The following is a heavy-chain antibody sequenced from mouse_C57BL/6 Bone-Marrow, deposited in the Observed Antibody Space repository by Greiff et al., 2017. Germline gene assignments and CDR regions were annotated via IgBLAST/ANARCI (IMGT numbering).Heavy chain of an antibody. CDR1: GYTFTDYY. D-gene: IGHD1-1*01. V-gene: IGHV1-26*01. CDR2: INPNNGGT. Sequence: VQLQQSGPELVKPGASVKISCKASGYTFTDYYMNWVKQSHGKSLEWIVDINPNNGGTSYNQKFKGKATLTVDKSSSTAYMELRSLTSEDSAVYYCARDYYGSSSYYFDYWGQGTTLTVSS. CDR3: ARDYYGSSSYYFDY. J-gene: IGHJ2*01.